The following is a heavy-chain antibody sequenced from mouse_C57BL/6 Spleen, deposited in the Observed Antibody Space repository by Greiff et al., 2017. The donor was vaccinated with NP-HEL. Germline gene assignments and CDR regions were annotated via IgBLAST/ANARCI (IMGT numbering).Heavy chain of an antibody. D-gene: IGHD1-1*01. CDR3: ARDTRSHAMDY. CDR2: ISDGGSYT. V-gene: IGHV5-4*01. CDR1: GFTFSSYA. J-gene: IGHJ4*01. Sequence: EVQGVESGGGLVKPGGSLKLSCAASGFTFSSYAMSWVRQTPEKRLEWVATISDGGSYTYYPDNVKGRFTIARDNAKNNLYLQMSHLKSEDTAMYYCARDTRSHAMDYWGQGTSVTVSS.